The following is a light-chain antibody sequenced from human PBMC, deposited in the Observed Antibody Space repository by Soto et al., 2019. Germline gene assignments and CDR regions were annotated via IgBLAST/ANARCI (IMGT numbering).Light chain of an antibody. J-gene: IGKJ3*01. V-gene: IGKV4-1*01. CDR3: QQYYSTPFT. CDR1: QSVLYSSDNKNY. CDR2: WAS. Sequence: DIVMTQSPDSPAVSLGERAAINCKSSQSVLYSSDNKNYLAWYQQKPGQPPKLLIYWASTRESGVPDRFSGSGSGTDFTLTISSLQAADVAVYYCQQYYSTPFTFGPGTKVDIK.